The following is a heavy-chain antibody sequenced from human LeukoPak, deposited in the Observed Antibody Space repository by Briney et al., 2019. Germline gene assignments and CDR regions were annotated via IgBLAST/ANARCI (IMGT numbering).Heavy chain of an antibody. Sequence: ASVKVSCKASGYTFTSYGMSWVRQAPGQGLEWMGWISAYNGNTNYAQKLQGRVTMTTDTSTSTAYMELRSLRSDDTAVYYCARVRAAAGTLKVYYYYYMDESNKGTTVTVSS. V-gene: IGHV1-18*01. CDR1: GYTFTSYG. D-gene: IGHD6-13*01. CDR2: ISAYNGNT. CDR3: ARVRAAAGTLKVYYYYYMDE. J-gene: IGHJ6*03.